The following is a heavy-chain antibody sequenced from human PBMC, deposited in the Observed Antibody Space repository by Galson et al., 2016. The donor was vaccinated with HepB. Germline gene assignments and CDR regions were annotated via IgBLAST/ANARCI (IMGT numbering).Heavy chain of an antibody. CDR3: AKDMTTMVRGVRHY. J-gene: IGHJ4*02. CDR1: GFTISAYW. Sequence: SLRLSCAASGFTISAYWMSWVRQAPGKGLEWVASIKQDGSEKYYVDSVKGRFTISRDNAKKSLFLQMNSLRAEDTALYYCAKDMTTMVRGVRHYWGQGTLVTVSS. CDR2: IKQDGSEK. D-gene: IGHD3-10*01. V-gene: IGHV3-7*03.